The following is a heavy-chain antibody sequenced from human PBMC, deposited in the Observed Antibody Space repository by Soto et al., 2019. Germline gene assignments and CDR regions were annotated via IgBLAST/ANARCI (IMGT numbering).Heavy chain of an antibody. CDR3: ADLTWGDYYLP. V-gene: IGHV3-72*01. D-gene: IGHD3-22*01. Sequence: PGGALRLSCAASWFRVGDHYRDSVLQGPGKGLDWIGRITNEAYGFTTDYAASVKGRFTISRDDSQNSLYLQINSLKTEDTAVYYCADLTWGDYYLPWSQGTLVTVSS. CDR1: WFRVGDHY. CDR2: ITNEAYGFTT. J-gene: IGHJ4*02.